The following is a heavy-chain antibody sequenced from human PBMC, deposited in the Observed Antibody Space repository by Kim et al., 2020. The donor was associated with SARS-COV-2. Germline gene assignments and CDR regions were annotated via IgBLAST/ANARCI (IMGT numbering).Heavy chain of an antibody. V-gene: IGHV3-33*01. Sequence: GGSLRLSCAASGFTFSSYGMHWVRQAPGKGLEWVAVIWYDGSNKYYADSVKGRFTISRDNSKNTLYLQMNSLRAEDTAVYYCARDRLGEYGMDVWGQGTTLTVSS. CDR3: ARDRLGEYGMDV. J-gene: IGHJ6*02. CDR1: GFTFSSYG. D-gene: IGHD3-16*01. CDR2: IWYDGSNK.